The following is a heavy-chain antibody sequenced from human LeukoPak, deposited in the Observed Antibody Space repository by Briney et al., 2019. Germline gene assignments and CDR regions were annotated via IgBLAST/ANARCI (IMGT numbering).Heavy chain of an antibody. CDR2: INSDGSST. D-gene: IGHD1-26*01. CDR3: AKFPRVGATSDAFDI. V-gene: IGHV3-74*01. J-gene: IGHJ3*02. CDR1: GFTFSSYW. Sequence: QPGGSLRLSCAASGFTFSSYWMHWVRQAPGKGLVWVSRINSDGSSTSYADSVKGRFTISRDNAKNTLYLQMNSLRAEDTAVYYCAKFPRVGATSDAFDIWGQGTMVTVSS.